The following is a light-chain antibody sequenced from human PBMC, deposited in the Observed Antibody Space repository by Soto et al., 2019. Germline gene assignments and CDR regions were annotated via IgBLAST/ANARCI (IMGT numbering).Light chain of an antibody. J-gene: IGKJ1*01. CDR3: QQYKTYPWT. V-gene: IGKV1-27*01. CDR1: LPNNNY. CDR2: AAS. Sequence: DIQMTQAPSSLSASVGDRVTITCRASLPNNNYLACYQQKPRKIPNLLIYAASTLQAGVPTRLSGSESGTEFTLTISRLQPDDFAAYYSQQYKTYPWTFGQRTMVHIK.